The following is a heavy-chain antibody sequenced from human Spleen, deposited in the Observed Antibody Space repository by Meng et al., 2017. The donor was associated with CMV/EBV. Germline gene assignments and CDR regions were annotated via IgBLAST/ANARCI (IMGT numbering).Heavy chain of an antibody. V-gene: IGHV4-59*01. CDR2: IYYSGST. J-gene: IGHJ3*02. D-gene: IGHD1-7*01. CDR1: GGSISSYY. CDR3: ARERRTRDAFDI. Sequence: SETLSLTCTVSGGSISSYYWSWIRQPPGKGLEWIGYIYYSGSTNYNPSLKSRVTISVDTSKNQFSLKLSSVTAADTAVYYCARERRTRDAFDIWGQGTMVTVSS.